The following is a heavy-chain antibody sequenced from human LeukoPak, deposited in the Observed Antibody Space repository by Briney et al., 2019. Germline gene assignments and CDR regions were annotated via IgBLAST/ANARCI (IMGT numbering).Heavy chain of an antibody. D-gene: IGHD3-10*01. CDR2: IRYDGSNK. J-gene: IGHJ4*02. CDR3: AKDLYGSGSYQIRLFDY. V-gene: IGHV3-30*02. Sequence: GGSLRLSCAASGFTFSSYGMHWVRQAPGKGLQRVAFIRYDGSNKFYTDSVKGRFTISRDNSKNTLYLQMNSLRAEDTAVYYCAKDLYGSGSYQIRLFDYWGQGTLVTVSS. CDR1: GFTFSSYG.